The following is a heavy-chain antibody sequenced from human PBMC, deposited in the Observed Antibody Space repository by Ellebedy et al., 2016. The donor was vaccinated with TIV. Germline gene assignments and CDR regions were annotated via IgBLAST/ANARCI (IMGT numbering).Heavy chain of an antibody. D-gene: IGHD3-22*01. Sequence: SETLSLTXTVSGDSISNTNYYWSWVRQPPGKGLEWIGYIHYTENAYYSASLKSRLTLSMDTSKNQFSLKLTSVTAADTAVYYCARQNYYDSEGAFDIWGQGTMVTVSS. CDR2: IHYTENA. V-gene: IGHV4-30-4*01. CDR1: GDSISNTNYY. CDR3: ARQNYYDSEGAFDI. J-gene: IGHJ3*02.